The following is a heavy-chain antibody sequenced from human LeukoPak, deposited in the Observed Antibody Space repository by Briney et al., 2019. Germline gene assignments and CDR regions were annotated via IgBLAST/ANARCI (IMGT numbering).Heavy chain of an antibody. V-gene: IGHV4-30-4*01. CDR1: GGSISDAAYY. J-gene: IGHJ4*02. Sequence: PSQTLSLTCTVSGGSISDAAYYWSWIRQHPGEGLEWIGYVFYSGSTSYNPSLKSRVTISVDTSKNQFSLKLSSVTAADTAVYYCARDRGRSVYYDSSGYYDYWGQGTLVTVSS. D-gene: IGHD3-22*01. CDR2: VFYSGST. CDR3: ARDRGRSVYYDSSGYYDY.